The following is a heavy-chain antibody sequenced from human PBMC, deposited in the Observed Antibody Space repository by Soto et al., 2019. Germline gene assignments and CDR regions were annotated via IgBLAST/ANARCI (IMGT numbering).Heavy chain of an antibody. CDR3: ALRFGDY. CDR2: IYYSGST. J-gene: IGHJ4*02. V-gene: IGHV4-39*01. D-gene: IGHD3-3*01. Sequence: PSETLSLTCTVSGGSISSSSYYWGWIRQPPGKGLEWIGSIYYSGSTYYNPSLKSRVTISVDTSKNQFSLKLSPVTAADTAVYYCALRFGDYWGQGTLVTVSS. CDR1: GGSISSSSYY.